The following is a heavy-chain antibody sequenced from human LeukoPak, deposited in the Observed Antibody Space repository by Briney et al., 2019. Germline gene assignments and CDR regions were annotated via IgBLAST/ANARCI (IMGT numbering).Heavy chain of an antibody. CDR2: IYYSGST. V-gene: IGHV4-59*11. CDR1: GGSISSHY. Sequence: SETLSLTCTVSGGSISSHYWSWIRQPPGKGLEWIGYIYYSGSTNYNPSLKSRVTISVDTSKNQFSLKLSSVTAADTALYYCARVSAYHSSGWYIKYWGLGTLVTVSS. D-gene: IGHD6-19*01. J-gene: IGHJ4*02. CDR3: ARVSAYHSSGWYIKY.